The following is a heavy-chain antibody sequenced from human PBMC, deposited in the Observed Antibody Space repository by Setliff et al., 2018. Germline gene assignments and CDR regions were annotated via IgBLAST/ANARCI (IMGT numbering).Heavy chain of an antibody. CDR3: ARGPSPTVTPSRLIYFYHMDV. D-gene: IGHD4-17*01. CDR2: ISPYNGNT. V-gene: IGHV1-18*01. CDR1: GYTFKTYG. J-gene: IGHJ6*03. Sequence: ASVKVSCKASGYTFKTYGFTWVRQAPGQGLEWMGWISPYNGNTNSAQKFQGRVTMTTDTSTSTAYMELKSLRYDDTAVYYCARGPSPTVTPSRLIYFYHMDVWGTGTTVTVSS.